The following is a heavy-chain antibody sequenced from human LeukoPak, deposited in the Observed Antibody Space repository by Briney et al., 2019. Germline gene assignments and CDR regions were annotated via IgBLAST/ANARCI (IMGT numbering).Heavy chain of an antibody. V-gene: IGHV3-23*01. D-gene: IGHD2-15*01. CDR2: ISGSGGST. Sequence: HPGGSLRLSCAASGFTFSSYGMSWVRQAPGKGLEWVSAISGSGGSTYYADSVKGRFTISRDNSKNTLYLQMNSLRAEDTAVYYCARMRGGLPVVVAATGSKGAFDIWGQGTMVTVSS. CDR3: ARMRGGLPVVVAATGSKGAFDI. CDR1: GFTFSSYG. J-gene: IGHJ3*02.